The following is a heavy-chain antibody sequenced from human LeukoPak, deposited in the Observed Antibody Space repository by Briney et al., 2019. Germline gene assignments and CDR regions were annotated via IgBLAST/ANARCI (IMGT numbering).Heavy chain of an antibody. CDR1: GFIFSSHW. J-gene: IGHJ4*02. D-gene: IGHD1-26*01. V-gene: IGHV3-7*01. CDR2: INLDGNDK. CDR3: VRSGSYFSK. Sequence: AGGSLRLPCAASGFIFSSHWMSWVRQAPGKGLEWVANINLDGNDKNYVDSVKGRFTIFRDNAKNSLYLQMNSLRAEDTAMYYCVRSGSYFSKWGQGTLVTVSS.